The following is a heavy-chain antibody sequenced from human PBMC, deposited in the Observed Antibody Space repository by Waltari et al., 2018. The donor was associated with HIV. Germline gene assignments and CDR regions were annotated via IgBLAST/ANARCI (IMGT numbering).Heavy chain of an antibody. D-gene: IGHD2-2*01. J-gene: IGHJ4*02. CDR2: INHSGTP. V-gene: IGHV4-34*01. CDR1: GGSFSDYY. Sequence: QVQLQQWGAGLLKPSETLSLTCAVYGGSFSDYYWTWIRQPPGKGLEWIGEINHSGTPNYKPPLQGRVTISVDTSKNQFSLKLSSVTAADTAVYYCARRGFRFCSRTTCLDYWGQGTLVTGSS. CDR3: ARRGFRFCSRTTCLDY.